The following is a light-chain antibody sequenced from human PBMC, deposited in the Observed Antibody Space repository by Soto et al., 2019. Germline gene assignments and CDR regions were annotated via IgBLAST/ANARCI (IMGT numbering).Light chain of an antibody. V-gene: IGLV2-14*01. CDR2: DVS. Sequence: QAVVTQPASVSGSPRQSITISCTGTSSDVDYSSVSWYQQHPGKAPKLMIYDVSNRPSGVSNRFSGSKSGNTASLTISGLQAEDEAEYYCSSHTNSNTNVVFGGGTQLTVL. CDR1: SSDVDYSS. CDR3: SSHTNSNTNVV. J-gene: IGLJ2*01.